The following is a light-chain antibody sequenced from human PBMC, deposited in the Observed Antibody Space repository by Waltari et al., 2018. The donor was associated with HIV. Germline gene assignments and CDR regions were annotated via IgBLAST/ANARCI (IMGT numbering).Light chain of an antibody. CDR1: QDISNA. CDR3: QQFYSHVLT. J-gene: IGKJ4*01. CDR2: DAS. Sequence: GDRVTITCRTTQDISNALGWYQQKPGRTPKLLIYDASNLASGVPSRFSGSGSGTDFTLTISSLQPEDFATYYCQQFYSHVLTFGGGTRVEIK. V-gene: IGKV1-13*02.